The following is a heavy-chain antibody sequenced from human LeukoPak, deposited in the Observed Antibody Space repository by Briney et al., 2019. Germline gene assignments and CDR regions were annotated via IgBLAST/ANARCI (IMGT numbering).Heavy chain of an antibody. D-gene: IGHD2-2*01. V-gene: IGHV4-61*08. CDR1: GGSISSGDYY. Sequence: SQTLSLTCTVSGGSISSGDYYWSWIRQPPGKGLEWIGYIYYSGSTNYNPSLKSRVTISVDTSKNRFSLKLSSVTAADTAVYYCARGYCSSTSCYHLDYWGQGTLVTVSS. J-gene: IGHJ4*02. CDR2: IYYSGST. CDR3: ARGYCSSTSCYHLDY.